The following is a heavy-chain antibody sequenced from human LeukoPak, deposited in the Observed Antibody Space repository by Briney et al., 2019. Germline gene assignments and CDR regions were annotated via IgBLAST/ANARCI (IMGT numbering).Heavy chain of an antibody. V-gene: IGHV1-18*01. CDR2: ISGYNGKT. J-gene: IGHJ4*02. Sequence: ASVKVSCKASGGTFSNYAITWVRQAPGQGPEWMGWISGYNGKTDYAQKLQDRVTLTTDTSTNTAYMELRSLKSEDTAVYYCARSRNYYSGGGYWGQGTLVTVSS. D-gene: IGHD3-10*01. CDR1: GGTFSNYA. CDR3: ARSRNYYSGGGY.